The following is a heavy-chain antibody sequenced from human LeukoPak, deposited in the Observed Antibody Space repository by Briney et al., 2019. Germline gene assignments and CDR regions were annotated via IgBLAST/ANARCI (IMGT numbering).Heavy chain of an antibody. CDR2: IYYSGST. CDR3: ARENCSGGSCYSDY. D-gene: IGHD2-15*01. Sequence: SETLSLTCTVSGYSISSGYYWGWIRQPPGKGLEWIGSIYYSGSTYYNPSLKSRVTISVDTSKNQFSLKLSSVTAADTAVYYCARENCSGGSCYSDYWGQGTLVTVSS. CDR1: GYSISSGYY. V-gene: IGHV4-38-2*02. J-gene: IGHJ4*02.